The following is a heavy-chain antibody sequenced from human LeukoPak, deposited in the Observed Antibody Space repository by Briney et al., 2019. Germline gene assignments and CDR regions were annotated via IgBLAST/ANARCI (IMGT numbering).Heavy chain of an antibody. Sequence: GASVKVSCKASGYTFTSYGISWVRQAPGQGLEWMGWISAYNGNTNYAQKLKGRVTMTTDTSTSTAYMELRSLRSDDTAVYYCARDRTAYYDFWSGYYTNWFDPWGQGTLVTVSS. CDR3: ARDRTAYYDFWSGYYTNWFDP. D-gene: IGHD3-3*01. J-gene: IGHJ5*02. V-gene: IGHV1-18*01. CDR1: GYTFTSYG. CDR2: ISAYNGNT.